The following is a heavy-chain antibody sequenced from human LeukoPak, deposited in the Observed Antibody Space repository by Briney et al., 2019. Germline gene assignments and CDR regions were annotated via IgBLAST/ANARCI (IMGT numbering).Heavy chain of an antibody. J-gene: IGHJ5*02. CDR1: GYTFTGYY. V-gene: IGHV1-2*02. D-gene: IGHD6-13*01. Sequence: ASVKVSCKASGYTFTGYYMHWVRQAPGQGLEWMGWINPNSGGTNYAQKFQGRVTMTRDTSISTAYMELSRLRSDDTAVYYCARDRPYSSSHRRRNWFDPWGQGILVTVSS. CDR2: INPNSGGT. CDR3: ARDRPYSSSHRRRNWFDP.